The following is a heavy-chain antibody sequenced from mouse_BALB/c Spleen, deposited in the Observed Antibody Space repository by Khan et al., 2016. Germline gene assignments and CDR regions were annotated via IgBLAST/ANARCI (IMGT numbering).Heavy chain of an antibody. CDR3: ARWLDAMDY. D-gene: IGHD2-2*01. V-gene: IGHV3-2*02. Sequence: EVQLKESGPGLVKPSQSLSLTCTVTGYSITSDYAWNWIRQFPGNKLEWMGYISYSGTTTYNPSLKSRISITRDTSKNQFFLQLNSVTTEDTATYYCARWLDAMDYWGQGTSVTVSS. CDR2: ISYSGTT. CDR1: GYSITSDYA. J-gene: IGHJ4*01.